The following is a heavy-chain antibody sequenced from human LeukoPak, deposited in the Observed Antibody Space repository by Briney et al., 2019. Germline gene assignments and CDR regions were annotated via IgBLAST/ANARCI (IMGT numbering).Heavy chain of an antibody. J-gene: IGHJ4*02. Sequence: SETLSLTCTVSGGSISSGDYYWSWIRQPPGKGLEWIGYIYYSGSTYYNPSLKSRVTMSVDTSKNQFSLKLSSVTAADTAVYYCARARPDYYDRPTFDYWGQGTLVTVSS. CDR1: GGSISSGDYY. CDR3: ARARPDYYDRPTFDY. V-gene: IGHV4-30-4*08. CDR2: IYYSGST. D-gene: IGHD3-22*01.